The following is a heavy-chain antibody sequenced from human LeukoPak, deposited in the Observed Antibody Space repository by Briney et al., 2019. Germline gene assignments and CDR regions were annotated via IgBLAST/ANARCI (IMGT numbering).Heavy chain of an antibody. CDR1: GGSFSGYY. Sequence: PSETLSLTCAVYGGSFSGYYWSWIRQPPGKGLEWIGEINHSGSTNYNPSLKSRVTISVDTSKNQFSLKLSSVTAADTAVYYFARGNMTTVTYYFDYWGQGTLVTVSS. J-gene: IGHJ4*02. CDR2: INHSGST. V-gene: IGHV4-34*01. D-gene: IGHD4-17*01. CDR3: ARGNMTTVTYYFDY.